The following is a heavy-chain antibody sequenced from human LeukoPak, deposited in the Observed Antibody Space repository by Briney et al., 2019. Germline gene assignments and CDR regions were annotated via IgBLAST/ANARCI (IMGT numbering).Heavy chain of an antibody. CDR1: GGSISSGSYY. Sequence: PSETLSLTCTVSGGSISSGSYYWSWIRQPAGKGLEWIGRIYTSGSTNYNPSLKSRVTISVDTSKNQFSLKLSSVTAADTAVYYCAREYSSGWSDYWGQGTLVTLSS. CDR2: IYTSGST. V-gene: IGHV4-61*02. CDR3: AREYSSGWSDY. D-gene: IGHD6-19*01. J-gene: IGHJ4*02.